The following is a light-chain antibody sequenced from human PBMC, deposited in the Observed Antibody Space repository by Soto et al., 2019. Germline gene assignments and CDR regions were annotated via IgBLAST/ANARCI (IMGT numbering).Light chain of an antibody. CDR2: AAS. V-gene: IGKV1-17*01. CDR1: QGIRSD. CDR3: LQHHSYPRT. J-gene: IGKJ1*01. Sequence: DIYLTQSPSSLSASVGDRLPITCRGSQGIRSDFSCYQQQPANAPNRLIYAASSLHTGVPSSFSGSGCGTAFILPISGLQHEDFATYYCLQHHSYPRTFGQGTKLDIK.